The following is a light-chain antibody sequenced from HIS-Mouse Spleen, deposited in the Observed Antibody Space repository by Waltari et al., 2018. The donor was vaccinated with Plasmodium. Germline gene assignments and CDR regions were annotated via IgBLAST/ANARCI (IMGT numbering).Light chain of an antibody. J-gene: IGLJ2*01. CDR1: ALPKQY. CDR3: QSADSSGTYQV. V-gene: IGLV3-25*03. Sequence: SYELTQPPSVSVSPGQTARITCSGDALPKQYAYWYQQKPGQAPVLVIYKDSERPSGIPERFSGSSAGTTVTLTISVDQAEDEADYYCQSADSSGTYQVFGGGTKLTVL. CDR2: KDS.